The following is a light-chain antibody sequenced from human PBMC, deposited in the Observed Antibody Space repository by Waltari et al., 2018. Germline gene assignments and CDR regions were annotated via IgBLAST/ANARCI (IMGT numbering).Light chain of an antibody. CDR1: SGHSSYA. Sequence: QLVLTQSPSASASLGASVKLTCTLSSGHSSYAISWHQQQPGQGPRYLMKLSSDGSHSKADGIPDRCSGSSSGAERYLIISSLQSEDDADYDCQTWGTGLHWVFGGGTKLTVL. J-gene: IGLJ3*02. V-gene: IGLV4-69*01. CDR2: LSSDGSH. CDR3: QTWGTGLHWV.